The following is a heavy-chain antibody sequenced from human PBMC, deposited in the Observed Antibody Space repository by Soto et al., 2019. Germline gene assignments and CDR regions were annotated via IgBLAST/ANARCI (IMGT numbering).Heavy chain of an antibody. CDR1: GFTFSSYA. D-gene: IGHD6-13*01. CDR2: ISGSGGST. V-gene: IGHV3-23*01. J-gene: IGHJ4*02. Sequence: GGSLRLSCAASGFTFSSYAMSWVRQAPGKGLEWVSAISGSGGSTYYADSVKGRFTISRDNSKNTLYLQMNSLRAEDTAVYYCAMPQGSDRQKAAAGTSYYFDYWGQGTLVTVSS. CDR3: AMPQGSDRQKAAAGTSYYFDY.